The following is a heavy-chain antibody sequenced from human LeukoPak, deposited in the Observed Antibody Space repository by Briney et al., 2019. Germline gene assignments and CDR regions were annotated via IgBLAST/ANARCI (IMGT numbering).Heavy chain of an antibody. D-gene: IGHD3-16*01. CDR1: AGTFSSYA. CDR2: IIPIFGTA. Sequence: ASVKVSCKASAGTFSSYAISWVRQAPGQGLEWMGGIIPIFGTANYAQKLQGRVTITADEYTSTAYMEQSSLRSEDTAVYYCARRGMSPPYNWFDPWGQGTLVTVSS. J-gene: IGHJ5*02. V-gene: IGHV1-69*13. CDR3: ARRGMSPPYNWFDP.